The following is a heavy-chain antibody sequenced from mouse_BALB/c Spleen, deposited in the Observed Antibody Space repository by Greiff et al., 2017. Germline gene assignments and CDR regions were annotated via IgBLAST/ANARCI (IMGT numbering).Heavy chain of an antibody. Sequence: EVKLQESGPDLVKPSQSLSLTCTVTGYSITSGYSWHWIRQFPGNKLEWMGYISYDGSNNYNPSLKNRISITRDTSKNQFFLKLNSVTTEDTATYYCASLYYYGSSFYFDYWGQGTTLTVSS. V-gene: IGHV3-6*02. CDR2: ISYDGSN. CDR3: ASLYYYGSSFYFDY. CDR1: GYSITSGYS. J-gene: IGHJ2*01. D-gene: IGHD1-1*01.